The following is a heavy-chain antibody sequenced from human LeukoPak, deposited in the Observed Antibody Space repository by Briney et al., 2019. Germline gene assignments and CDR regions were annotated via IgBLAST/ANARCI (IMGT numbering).Heavy chain of an antibody. CDR3: ARVSFINWNPSYFDS. CDR1: GGSISSSSHC. CDR2: VWYGGST. V-gene: IGHV4-39*07. J-gene: IGHJ4*02. D-gene: IGHD1-20*01. Sequence: NPSETLPLTCTVSGGSISSSSHCWGWLRQPPGGGLEWIGTVWYGGSTYYNPSLKSRVTISVDTISLDTSKNQFSLELSAVTAADTAVYYCARVSFINWNPSYFDSWGQGTLLTVSS.